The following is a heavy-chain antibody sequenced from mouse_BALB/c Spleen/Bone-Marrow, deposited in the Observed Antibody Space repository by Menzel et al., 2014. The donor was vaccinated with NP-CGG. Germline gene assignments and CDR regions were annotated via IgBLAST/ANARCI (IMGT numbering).Heavy chain of an antibody. J-gene: IGHJ3*01. V-gene: IGHV4-1*02. CDR1: AVDFSRYW. CDR3: VRLGYYGSFAY. CDR2: INPDSNTI. D-gene: IGHD1-2*01. Sequence: PAAAVDFSRYWMSWVRQAPGKGLEWIVEINPDSNTINYTPSLKDKFIISRYNAKNTLCLQMSKVRSEDTALYYCVRLGYYGSFAYWGQGTLVTVSA.